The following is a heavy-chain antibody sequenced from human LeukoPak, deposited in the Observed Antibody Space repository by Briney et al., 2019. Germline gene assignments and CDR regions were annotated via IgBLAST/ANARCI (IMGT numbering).Heavy chain of an antibody. CDR3: ARAGVWDYSDSSGYHNAAFDI. D-gene: IGHD3-22*01. J-gene: IGHJ3*02. V-gene: IGHV1-2*02. Sequence: ASVKVSCKASGYTFTDYYMHWVRQAPGQELEWMGWINPSSGGTNYAQKFQGRVTVTRDTSISAAYMDLSRLRSDDTVVYYCARAGVWDYSDSSGYHNAAFDIWGQGTMVTVSS. CDR2: INPSSGGT. CDR1: GYTFTDYY.